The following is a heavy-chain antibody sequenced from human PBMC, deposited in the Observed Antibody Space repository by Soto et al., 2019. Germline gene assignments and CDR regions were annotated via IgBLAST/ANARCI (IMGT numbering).Heavy chain of an antibody. D-gene: IGHD1-26*01. CDR2: ISAYNANI. V-gene: IGHV1-18*01. Sequence: ASVKVSCKASGYTFTSYGISWVRQTPGQGLEWMGWISAYNANINYAQKLQGRVTMTADTSTNTAYMELRSLRSDDTAVYFCARDRLGATGDYWGQGTLVTVSS. CDR1: GYTFTSYG. J-gene: IGHJ4*02. CDR3: ARDRLGATGDY.